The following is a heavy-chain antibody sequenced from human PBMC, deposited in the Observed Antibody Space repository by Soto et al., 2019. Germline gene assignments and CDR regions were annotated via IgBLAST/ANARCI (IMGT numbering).Heavy chain of an antibody. J-gene: IGHJ2*01. CDR3: AKVYSYGGWYFDL. CDR2: ISYDGSNK. D-gene: IGHD5-18*01. V-gene: IGHV3-30*18. CDR1: GFTFSSYG. Sequence: PGGSLRLSCAASGFTFSSYGMHWVRQAPGKGLEWVAVISYDGSNKYYADSVKGRFTISRDNSKNTLYLQMNSLRAEDTAVYYCAKVYSYGGWYFDLWGRGTLVPSPQ.